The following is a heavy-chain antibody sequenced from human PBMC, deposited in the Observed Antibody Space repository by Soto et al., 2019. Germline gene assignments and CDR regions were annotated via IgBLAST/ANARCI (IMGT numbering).Heavy chain of an antibody. Sequence: SETLSLTCAVYGGSFSGYYWSWIRQPPGKGLEWIGEINHSGSTNYNPSLKSRVTISVDTSKNQFSLKLSSVTAADTAVYYCARSRGFDYWGQGTLVTVSS. J-gene: IGHJ4*02. CDR3: ARSRGFDY. CDR1: GGSFSGYY. V-gene: IGHV4-34*01. D-gene: IGHD3-10*01. CDR2: INHSGST.